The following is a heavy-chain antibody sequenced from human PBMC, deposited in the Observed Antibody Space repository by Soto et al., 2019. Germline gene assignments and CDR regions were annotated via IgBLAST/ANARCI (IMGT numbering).Heavy chain of an antibody. J-gene: IGHJ4*02. Sequence: GGSLRLSCAALGFTVSGKKYVAWVRQAPGKGLEWVSALYDLDGTYYADSVKGRFTTSSDSSRTTLYLQVNNLRVEDTALYFCAKFEAGVSGPVDYWGQGTLVTVSS. D-gene: IGHD6-13*01. CDR3: AKFEAGVSGPVDY. V-gene: IGHV3-53*01. CDR1: GFTVSGKKY. CDR2: LYDLDGT.